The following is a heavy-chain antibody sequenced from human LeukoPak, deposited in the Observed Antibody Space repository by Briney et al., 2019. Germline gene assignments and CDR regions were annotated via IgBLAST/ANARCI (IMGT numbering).Heavy chain of an antibody. CDR3: AKDFIAVAGLFDY. D-gene: IGHD6-19*01. V-gene: IGHV3-30*02. CDR1: GFTFSSYG. Sequence: GGSLRLSCAASGFTFSSYGMHWVRQAPGKGLEWVAFIRYDGSNKYYADSVKGRFTISRDNSKNTLYLQMNSLRAEDTAVYYCAKDFIAVAGLFDYWGQGTLVTVSS. CDR2: IRYDGSNK. J-gene: IGHJ4*02.